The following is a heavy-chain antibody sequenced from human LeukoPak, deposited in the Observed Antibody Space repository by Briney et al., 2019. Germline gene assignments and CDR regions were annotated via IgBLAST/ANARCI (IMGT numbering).Heavy chain of an antibody. D-gene: IGHD3-3*02. CDR3: ARVGDHFHWYLDL. CDR1: GITVSTNY. V-gene: IGHV3-53*01. Sequence: PGGSLRLSCAASGITVSTNYMNWVRQAPGKGLEWVSILYSGSSTYYADSVEGRFIVSRDSSKNTLSLQMNDLRAEDTAVYYCARVGDHFHWYLDLWGRGTMVTVSS. J-gene: IGHJ2*01. CDR2: LYSGSST.